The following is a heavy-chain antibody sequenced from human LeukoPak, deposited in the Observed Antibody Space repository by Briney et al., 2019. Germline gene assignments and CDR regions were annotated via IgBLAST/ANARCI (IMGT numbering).Heavy chain of an antibody. CDR3: ARRIAARPMKYYFDY. J-gene: IGHJ4*02. CDR1: GYTFTSYG. V-gene: IGHV1-18*01. CDR2: ISAYNGNT. Sequence: ASVKVSCKASGYTFTSYGISWVRQAPGQGLEWMGWISAYNGNTNYAQKLQGRVTMTTDTSTSTAYMELRSLRSEDTAVYYCARRIAARPMKYYFDYWGQGTLVTVSS. D-gene: IGHD6-6*01.